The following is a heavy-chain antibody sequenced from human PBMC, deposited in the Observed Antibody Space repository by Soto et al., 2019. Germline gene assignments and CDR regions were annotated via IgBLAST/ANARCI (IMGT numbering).Heavy chain of an antibody. Sequence: SESLSLPCTVSGGSISSYYRSWIRQPPGKGLEWIGYIYYSGSTSYNASLKSRVAISVDMSNNQFSLRLSSLTAADTAVYSCARGFWYYDSSGNFSEPLGYGGQGTLVAVS. V-gene: IGHV4-59*01. CDR1: GGSISSYY. D-gene: IGHD3-22*01. J-gene: IGHJ4*02. CDR3: ARGFWYYDSSGNFSEPLGY. CDR2: IYYSGST.